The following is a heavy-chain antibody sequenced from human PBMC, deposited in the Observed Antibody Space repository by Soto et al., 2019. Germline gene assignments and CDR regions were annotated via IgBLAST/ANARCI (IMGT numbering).Heavy chain of an antibody. CDR2: TYYRSKWYN. Sequence: SQTLSVTCAISGDSVSRNSAAWNWIRQSPSRGLEWLGRTYYRSKWYNDYAVSVKSRITINPDTSKNQFSLQLNSVTPEDTAVYYCARSPPKGTVTPDYFDYWGQGTLVTVS. CDR3: ARSPPKGTVTPDYFDY. V-gene: IGHV6-1*01. D-gene: IGHD4-17*01. CDR1: GDSVSRNSAA. J-gene: IGHJ4*02.